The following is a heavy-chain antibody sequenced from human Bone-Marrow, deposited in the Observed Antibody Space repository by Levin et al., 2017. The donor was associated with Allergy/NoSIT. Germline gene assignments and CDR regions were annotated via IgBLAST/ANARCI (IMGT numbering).Heavy chain of an antibody. V-gene: IGHV3-21*01. CDR3: ARDVSCSGGSCLGAYGMDV. Sequence: GGSLRLSCAASGFTFSSYSMNWVRQAPGKGLEWVSSISSSSSYIYYADSVKGRFTISRDNAKNSLYLQMNSLRAEDTAVYYCARDVSCSGGSCLGAYGMDVWGQGTTVTVS. CDR2: ISSSSSYI. D-gene: IGHD2-15*01. J-gene: IGHJ6*02. CDR1: GFTFSSYS.